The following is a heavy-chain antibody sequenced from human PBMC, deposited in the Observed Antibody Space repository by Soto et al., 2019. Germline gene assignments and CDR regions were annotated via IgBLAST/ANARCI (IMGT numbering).Heavy chain of an antibody. CDR2: ISGSGGST. V-gene: IGHV3-23*01. CDR1: GFTFSSYA. J-gene: IGHJ4*02. CDR3: ARDTRGAFDS. Sequence: GGSLRLSCAASGFTFSSYAMSWVRQAPGKGLEWVSAISGSGGSTYYADSVKGRLTISRDNSKNTLYLQMNSLRAEDTAEYFCARDTRGAFDSWGQGTLVTVSS.